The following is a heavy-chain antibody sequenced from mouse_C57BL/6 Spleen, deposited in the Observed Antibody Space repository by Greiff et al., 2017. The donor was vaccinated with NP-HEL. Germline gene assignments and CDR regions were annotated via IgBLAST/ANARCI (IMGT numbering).Heavy chain of an antibody. CDR3: ARWSYDGYYGYFDY. V-gene: IGHV1-52*01. Sequence: VQLQQPGAELVRPGSSVKLSCKASGYTFTSYWMHWVKQRPIQGLEWIGNIDPSDSETHYNQKFKDKATLTVDKSSSTAYMQLSSLTSEDSAVYYCARWSYDGYYGYFDYWGQGTTLTVSS. D-gene: IGHD2-3*01. CDR1: GYTFTSYW. CDR2: IDPSDSET. J-gene: IGHJ2*01.